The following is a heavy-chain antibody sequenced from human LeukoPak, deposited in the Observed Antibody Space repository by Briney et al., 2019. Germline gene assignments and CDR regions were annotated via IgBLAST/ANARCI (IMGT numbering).Heavy chain of an antibody. CDR3: AVTRDYFGSGSYFVPVFFDY. Sequence: GGSLRLSCAASGFTFSSYAMSWVRQAPGKGLEWVSGISGSGGSTYYADSVKGRFTISRDNSKNTLYLQMNSLRAEDTAVYYCAVTRDYFGSGSYFVPVFFDYWGQGTLVTVSS. CDR2: ISGSGGST. D-gene: IGHD3-10*01. V-gene: IGHV3-23*01. CDR1: GFTFSSYA. J-gene: IGHJ4*02.